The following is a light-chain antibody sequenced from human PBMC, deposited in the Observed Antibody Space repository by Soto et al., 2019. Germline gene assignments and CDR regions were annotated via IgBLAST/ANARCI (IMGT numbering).Light chain of an antibody. CDR2: EVS. CDR3: ASYTLNARV. J-gene: IGLJ2*01. Sequence: QSALTQPASVSGSPGQSITISCTGTSSDIGGYNYVSWYQQHPGKAPKLMIYEVSNRPSGVSNRFSGSKSGNTASLTISGLQAEDEADYYCASYTLNARVFGGGTKVTVL. V-gene: IGLV2-14*01. CDR1: SSDIGGYNY.